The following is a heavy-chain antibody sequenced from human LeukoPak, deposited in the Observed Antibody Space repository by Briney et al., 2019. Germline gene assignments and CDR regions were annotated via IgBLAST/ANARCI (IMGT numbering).Heavy chain of an antibody. CDR3: ARLDYCSSTSCYDPNFDY. J-gene: IGHJ4*02. CDR1: GGSISSYY. CDR2: IYYSGST. Sequence: SETLSLTCTVSGGSISSYYWSWIRQPPGKGLEWIGYIYYSGSTDYNPFLKSRVTISVDTSKNQFSLKLSSVTAADTAVYYCARLDYCSSTSCYDPNFDYWGQGTLVTVSS. V-gene: IGHV4-59*08. D-gene: IGHD2-2*01.